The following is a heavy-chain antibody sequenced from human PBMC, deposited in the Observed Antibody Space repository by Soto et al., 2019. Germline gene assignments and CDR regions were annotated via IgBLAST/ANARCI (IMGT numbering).Heavy chain of an antibody. Sequence: ASVKVSCKASGYTFTSYGISWVRQAPGQGLEWMGWISAYNGNTNYAQKLQGRVTMTTDTSTSTAYMELRSLRSDDTAVYYCARDILAVAGPDHGEYNWFDPWGQGTLVTVSS. CDR3: ARDILAVAGPDHGEYNWFDP. V-gene: IGHV1-18*01. J-gene: IGHJ5*02. CDR2: ISAYNGNT. D-gene: IGHD6-19*01. CDR1: GYTFTSYG.